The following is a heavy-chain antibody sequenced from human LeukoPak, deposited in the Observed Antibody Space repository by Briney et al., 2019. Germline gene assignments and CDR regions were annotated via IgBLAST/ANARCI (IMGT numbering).Heavy chain of an antibody. CDR1: GYPFSDYY. J-gene: IGHJ4*02. CDR3: ARDHEERGPYLDL. V-gene: IGHV1-69-2*01. CDR2: IDPVDGET. Sequence: ASVKVSCKASGYPFSDYYIHWVQEAPGKGLEWMGRIDPVDGETTYAESFQGRVTFTADRSTYTIYMELNSETFADRAVYYCARDHEERGPYLDLWGQGTQVIVSS. D-gene: IGHD3-10*01.